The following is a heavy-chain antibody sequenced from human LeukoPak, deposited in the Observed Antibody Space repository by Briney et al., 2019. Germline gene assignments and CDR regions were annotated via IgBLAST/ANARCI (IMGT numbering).Heavy chain of an antibody. V-gene: IGHV3-66*01. CDR3: AGGAYTLDY. Sequence: GGSLRLSCAASGFTFSSYWMSWVRQAPGKGLEWVSVIYSGGSTYYADSVKGRFTISRDNSKNTLYLQMNSLRAEDTAVYYCAGGAYTLDYWGQGTLVTVSS. CDR1: GFTFSSYW. J-gene: IGHJ4*02. D-gene: IGHD3-16*01. CDR2: IYSGGST.